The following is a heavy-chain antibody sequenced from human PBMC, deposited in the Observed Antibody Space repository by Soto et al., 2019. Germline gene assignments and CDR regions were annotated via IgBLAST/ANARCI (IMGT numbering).Heavy chain of an antibody. D-gene: IGHD3-3*01. CDR3: ATGPYDFWSGYYTVGNWFDP. V-gene: IGHV4-39*01. CDR1: GGSISSSSYY. Sequence: SETLSLTCTVSGGSISSSSYYWGWIRQPPGKGLEWIGSIYYSGSTYYNPSLKSRVTISVDTSKNQFSLKLSSVTAADTAVYYCATGPYDFWSGYYTVGNWFDPWGQGTLVTVSS. CDR2: IYYSGST. J-gene: IGHJ5*02.